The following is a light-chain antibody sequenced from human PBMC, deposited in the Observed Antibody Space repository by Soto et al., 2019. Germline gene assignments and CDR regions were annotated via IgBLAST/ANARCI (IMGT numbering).Light chain of an antibody. CDR1: QSISSW. CDR2: DAS. CDR3: QHYNSIET. J-gene: IGKJ1*01. V-gene: IGKV1-5*01. Sequence: DIQMTQSPSTLSASVGDRVTITCRASQSISSWLAWYQQKPGKAPKLLIYDASSLESGVPSRFSGSGSGTEFTLTISSLQADDFATYYCQHYNSIETFVQVTKVELK.